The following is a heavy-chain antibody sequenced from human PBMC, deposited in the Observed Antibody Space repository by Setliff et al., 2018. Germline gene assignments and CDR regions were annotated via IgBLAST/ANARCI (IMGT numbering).Heavy chain of an antibody. CDR1: GYTLTTYF. Sequence: ASVKVSCKASGYTLTTYFMNWVRQAPGQGLEWMGYINTRTGNPMYAQGFTGRFVFSLDPSVSTAYLQVSSLKAEDTALYYCATGSLVAAGTGHWGQGTLVTVSS. V-gene: IGHV7-4-1*02. CDR3: ATGSLVAAGTGH. CDR2: INTRTGNP. J-gene: IGHJ4*02. D-gene: IGHD6-13*01.